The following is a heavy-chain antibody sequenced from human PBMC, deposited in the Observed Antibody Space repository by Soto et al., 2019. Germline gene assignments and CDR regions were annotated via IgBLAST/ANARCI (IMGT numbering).Heavy chain of an antibody. V-gene: IGHV1-8*01. J-gene: IGHJ3*02. CDR3: ARGRRYCSGGSCHRLRGAFDI. CDR2: MNPNSGNT. CDR1: GYTFTSYD. D-gene: IGHD2-15*01. Sequence: ASVKVSCKASGYTFTSYDINWARQATGQGLEWMGWMNPNSGNTGYAQKFQGRVTMTRNTSISTAYTELSGLRSEDTAVYYCARGRRYCSGGSCHRLRGAFDIWGQGTMVTVSS.